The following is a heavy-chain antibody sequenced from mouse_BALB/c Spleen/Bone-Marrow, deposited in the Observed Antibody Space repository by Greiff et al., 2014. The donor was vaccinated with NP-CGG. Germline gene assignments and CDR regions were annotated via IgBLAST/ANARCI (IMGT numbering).Heavy chain of an antibody. D-gene: IGHD1-1*01. CDR2: IDPETGGT. CDR1: GYTFTDYE. V-gene: IGHV1-15*01. CDR3: TGGGNFITTVVVDFDY. Sequence: QVQLKESGAGLVRPGASVTLSCKASGYTFTDYEMHWVKQTPVHGLEWIGAIDPETGGTAYNQKFKGKATLTADKSSSTAYMELRSLTSEDSAVYYCTGGGNFITTVVVDFDYWGQGTTLTVSS. J-gene: IGHJ2*01.